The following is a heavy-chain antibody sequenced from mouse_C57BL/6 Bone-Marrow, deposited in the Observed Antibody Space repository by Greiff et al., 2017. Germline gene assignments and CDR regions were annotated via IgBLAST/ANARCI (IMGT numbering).Heavy chain of an antibody. CDR1: GFTFSDYY. J-gene: IGHJ4*01. Sequence: EVMLVESGGGLVQPGGSLKLSCAASGFTFSDYYMYWVRQTPEKRLEWVAYISNGGGSTYYPDTVKGRFTISRDNAKTTLYLQMCRLKAEDTSMYYCARQWGYAMDYWGQGTSVTGSS. CDR2: ISNGGGST. CDR3: ARQWGYAMDY. V-gene: IGHV5-12*01.